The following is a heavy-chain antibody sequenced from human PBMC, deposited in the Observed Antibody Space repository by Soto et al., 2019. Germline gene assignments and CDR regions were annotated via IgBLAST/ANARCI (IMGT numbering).Heavy chain of an antibody. CDR3: ARDSRFSTSWQKFDY. V-gene: IGHV1-18*01. CDR2: VNTYNGNP. CDR1: GYTFTSYG. Sequence: QVQLVQSGVEVKQPGASVKVSCQASGYTFTSYGISWLRQAPGQGPEWMGWVNTYNGNPNYAQTLQGRVTMTTDTSTSTAYMELRSLRSDDTAVYYCARDSRFSTSWQKFDYWGQGTLVTVSS. J-gene: IGHJ4*02. D-gene: IGHD2-2*01.